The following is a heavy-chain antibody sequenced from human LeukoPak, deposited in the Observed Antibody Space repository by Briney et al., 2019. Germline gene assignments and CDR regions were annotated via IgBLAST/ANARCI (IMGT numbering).Heavy chain of an antibody. CDR3: ARYTVVTLFDY. V-gene: IGHV1-18*01. Sequence: GASVKVSCKASGYTFTSYGISWVRQAPGQGLEWMGWISAYNGNTKYAQKLQGRVTMTTDTSTSTASMELRSLRSDDTAVYYWARYTVVTLFDYWGQGTLVTVSS. D-gene: IGHD4-23*01. CDR1: GYTFTSYG. CDR2: ISAYNGNT. J-gene: IGHJ4*02.